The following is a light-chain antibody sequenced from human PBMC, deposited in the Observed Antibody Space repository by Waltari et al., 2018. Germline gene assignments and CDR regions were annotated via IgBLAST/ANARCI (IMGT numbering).Light chain of an antibody. J-gene: IGLJ1*01. CDR2: ENT. Sequence: SYELTQPPSVSVSPGQTASITCSGDKLGYKYACWYQQRPGQSPVLVIYENTKRPSGLPGRLSGSNSGNTATLTISGAQAMDEADYYCQAWDSSTGVFGTGTKVTVL. V-gene: IGLV3-1*01. CDR3: QAWDSSTGV. CDR1: KLGYKY.